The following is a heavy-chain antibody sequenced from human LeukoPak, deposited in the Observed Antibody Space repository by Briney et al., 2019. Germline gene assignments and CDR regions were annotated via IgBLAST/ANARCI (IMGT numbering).Heavy chain of an antibody. CDR1: GGSISSADHY. V-gene: IGHV4-31*03. CDR3: VTYKDFWSGYFDY. CDR2: IYYTGNT. J-gene: IGHJ4*02. Sequence: PSETLSLTCIVSGGSISSADHYWTWIRQHPGKGLEWIGYIYYTGNTYYNPSLKSRVSISMDTSKNHFSLKLCSVTAADTAVYYCVTYKDFWSGYFDYWGQGTLVSVSS. D-gene: IGHD3-3*01.